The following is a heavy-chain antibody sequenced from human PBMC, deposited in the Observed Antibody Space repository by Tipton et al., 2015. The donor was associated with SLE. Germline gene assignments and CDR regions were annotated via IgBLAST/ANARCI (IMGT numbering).Heavy chain of an antibody. J-gene: IGHJ5*02. V-gene: IGHV5-51*01. CDR3: ARRGGYTYGTNWFDP. CDR1: GYNFTNYW. CDR2: VFPGDSDT. Sequence: QSGAEVKKPGDSLKISCKASGYNFTNYWIAWVRQTPGQGLEWMGIVFPGDSDTRYSPSFQGQVTISADRSTNTAYLQWSSLRASDTAIYYCARRGGYTYGTNWFDPWGQGTPVSVSS. D-gene: IGHD5-18*01.